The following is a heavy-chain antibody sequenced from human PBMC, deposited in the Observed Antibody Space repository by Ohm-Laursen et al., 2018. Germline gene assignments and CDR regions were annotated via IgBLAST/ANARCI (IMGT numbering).Heavy chain of an antibody. Sequence: ASVKVSCKASGYTFTGYYMHWVRQAPGQGLEWMGWISAYNGNTNYAQKLQGRVTMTTDTSTSTAYMELRSLRSDDTAVYYCARDIVLMVYVAGMDVWGQGTTVTVSS. CDR2: ISAYNGNT. J-gene: IGHJ6*02. D-gene: IGHD2-8*01. CDR3: ARDIVLMVYVAGMDV. CDR1: GYTFTGYY. V-gene: IGHV1-18*04.